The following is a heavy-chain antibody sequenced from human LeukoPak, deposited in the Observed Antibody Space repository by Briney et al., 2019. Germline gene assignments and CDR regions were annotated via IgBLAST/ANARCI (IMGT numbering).Heavy chain of an antibody. D-gene: IGHD4-23*01. Sequence: SETLSLTCTVSDGSISSGGYSWSWIRQPPGKGLEWIGYIYHSGSTYYNPSLKSRVTISVDRSKNQFSLKLSSVTAADTAVYYCARGTNYGGNFDYWGQGTLVTVSS. J-gene: IGHJ4*02. CDR3: ARGTNYGGNFDY. CDR2: IYHSGST. V-gene: IGHV4-30-2*01. CDR1: DGSISSGGYS.